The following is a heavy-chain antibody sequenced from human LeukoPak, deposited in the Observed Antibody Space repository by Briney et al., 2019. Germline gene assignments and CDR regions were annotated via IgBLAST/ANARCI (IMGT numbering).Heavy chain of an antibody. CDR2: IKQDGSEK. CDR3: ARNGEIFCSGGSCYR. V-gene: IGHV3-7*01. D-gene: IGHD2-15*01. Sequence: PGGSLRLSCAASGFTFSSYWMSWVRQAPGKGLEWVANIKQDGSEKYYVDSVKGRFTISRDNAKNSLYLQMNSLRAEDTAVYYCARNGEIFCSGGSCYRWGQGTLVTVSS. J-gene: IGHJ4*02. CDR1: GFTFSSYW.